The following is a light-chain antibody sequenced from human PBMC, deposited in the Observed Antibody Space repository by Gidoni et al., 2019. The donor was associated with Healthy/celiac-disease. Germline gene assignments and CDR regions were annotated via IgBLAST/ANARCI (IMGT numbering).Light chain of an antibody. J-gene: IGKJ4*01. CDR3: QQYGSSPLT. V-gene: IGKV3-20*01. CDR2: GAS. CDR1: QSFSSSY. Sequence: EIVLTLSPGPLSWSPGERATLSCRASQSFSSSYLAWYQQKPGQAPRLLIYGASSRAAGIPDRFSGSGSGTDFTLTISRLEPEDFAVYYCQQYGSSPLTFXGXTKVEIK.